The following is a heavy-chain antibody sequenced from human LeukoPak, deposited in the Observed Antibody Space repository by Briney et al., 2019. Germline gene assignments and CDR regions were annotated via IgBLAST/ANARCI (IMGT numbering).Heavy chain of an antibody. D-gene: IGHD2-2*01. J-gene: IGHJ4*02. CDR2: IYYSGST. V-gene: IGHV4-59*01. Sequence: SETLSLTCTVSGGSISSYYWSWIRQPPGKGLEWIGYIYYSGSTNYNPPLKSRVTISVDTSKNQFSLKLSSVTAADTAVYYCARTLPRGSSTRVYYFDYWGQGTLVTVSS. CDR3: ARTLPRGSSTRVYYFDY. CDR1: GGSISSYY.